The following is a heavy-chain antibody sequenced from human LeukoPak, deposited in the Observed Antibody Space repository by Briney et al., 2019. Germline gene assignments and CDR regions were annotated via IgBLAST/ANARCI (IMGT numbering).Heavy chain of an antibody. CDR1: GGSISSYY. CDR2: IYYSGST. Sequence: ASETLSLTCTVSGGSISSYYWSWIRQPPGKGLEWIGYIYYSGSTNYNPSLKSRVTISVDTSKNQFSLKLSSVTAADTAVYYCARGGDGSGYYSYYFDYWGQGTLVTVSS. J-gene: IGHJ4*02. D-gene: IGHD3-22*01. V-gene: IGHV4-59*12. CDR3: ARGGDGSGYYSYYFDY.